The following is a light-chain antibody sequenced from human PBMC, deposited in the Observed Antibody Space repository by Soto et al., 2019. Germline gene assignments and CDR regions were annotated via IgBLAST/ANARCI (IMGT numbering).Light chain of an antibody. J-gene: IGLJ2*01. V-gene: IGLV1-44*01. CDR1: SSNIGSNT. Sequence: QAVVTQSPSASGTPGQRVTISCSGSSSNIGSNTVNWYQQLPGTAPKLLIYTINQRPSGVPDRFSGSKSGTSASLAISGLQSEDEADYYCAAWDDSVNGVVFGGGTQLTVL. CDR3: AAWDDSVNGVV. CDR2: TIN.